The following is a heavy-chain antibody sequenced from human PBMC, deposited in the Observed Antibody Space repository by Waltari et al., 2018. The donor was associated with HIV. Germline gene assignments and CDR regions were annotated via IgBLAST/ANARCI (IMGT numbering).Heavy chain of an antibody. J-gene: IGHJ4*02. CDR3: AGGMIFGVVTGSY. CDR1: GCSISSGSYY. Sequence: QVQLQESGPGLVKPSQTLSLTCTVSGCSISSGSYYWSWIRQPAGKGLEWIGRIYTSGSTNYNPSLKSRVTISVDTSKNQFSLKLSSVTAADTAVYYCAGGMIFGVVTGSYWGQGTLVTVSS. D-gene: IGHD3-3*01. CDR2: IYTSGST. V-gene: IGHV4-61*02.